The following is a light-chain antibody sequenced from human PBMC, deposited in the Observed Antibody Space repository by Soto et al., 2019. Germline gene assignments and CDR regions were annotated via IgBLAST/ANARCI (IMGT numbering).Light chain of an antibody. CDR3: QCYDSTLSASYV. J-gene: IGLJ1*01. V-gene: IGLV1-40*01. Sequence: QSVLTQPPSVSGAPGQRVTISCTGSSSNIGAGYDVYWYQQRPGTAPKPLIFGNINRPSGVPDRFSGSKSGTSASLAITGLQAEDEADYYYQCYDSTLSASYVFGTGTKVTVL. CDR1: SSNIGAGYD. CDR2: GNI.